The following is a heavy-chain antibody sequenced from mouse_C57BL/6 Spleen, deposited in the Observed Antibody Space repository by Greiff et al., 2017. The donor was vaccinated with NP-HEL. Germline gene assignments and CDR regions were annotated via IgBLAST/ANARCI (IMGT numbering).Heavy chain of an antibody. J-gene: IGHJ4*01. CDR1: GYTFTSYW. CDR2: IDPSDSYT. D-gene: IGHD2-5*01. V-gene: IGHV1-50*01. CDR3: ARYSNYVSYAMDY. Sequence: QVQLQQPGAELVKPGASVKLSCKASGYTFTSYWMQWVKQRPGQGLEWIGEIDPSDSYTNYNQKFKGKATLTVDTSSSTAYMQLSSLTSEDSAVYYCARYSNYVSYAMDYWGQGTSVTVSS.